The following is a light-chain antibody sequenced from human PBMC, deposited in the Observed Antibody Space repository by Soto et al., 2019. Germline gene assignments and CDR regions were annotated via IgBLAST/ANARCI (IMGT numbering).Light chain of an antibody. CDR3: QQYYSTPT. V-gene: IGKV4-1*01. CDR2: WAS. Sequence: DIVMTQSPDSLAVSLGERATINCKSSQSVLYSSNNKNYLAWYQQKPGQPPKLLIYWASTRESGVPDRFSGSGSATDITLTIGSLKADDVEVYYCQQYYSTPTFGGGTKVEIK. CDR1: QSVLYSSNNKNY. J-gene: IGKJ4*01.